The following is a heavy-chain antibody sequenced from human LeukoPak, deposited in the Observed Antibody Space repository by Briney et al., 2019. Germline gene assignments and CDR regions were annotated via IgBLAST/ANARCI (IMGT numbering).Heavy chain of an antibody. Sequence: AGGSLRLSCAASRFTFSTYVMTWVRRAPGKGLEWVSSISAGGSFTYYADAVKGRFTISRDNSMNTLYLQMDSLRAEDTAVYHCAKVITTIGVVEASKKYYYMDVWGKGTTATVSS. CDR2: ISAGGSFT. D-gene: IGHD3-3*01. CDR3: AKVITTIGVVEASKKYYYMDV. CDR1: RFTFSTYV. J-gene: IGHJ6*03. V-gene: IGHV3-23*01.